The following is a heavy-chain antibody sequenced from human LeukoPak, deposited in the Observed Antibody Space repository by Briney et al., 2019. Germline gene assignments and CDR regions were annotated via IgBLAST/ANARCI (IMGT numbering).Heavy chain of an antibody. CDR2: ISSSSSTI. V-gene: IGHV3-48*01. CDR1: GFTFSSYS. CDR3: ARDHDYFFDY. Sequence: GGSLRLSXAASGFTFSSYSMNWVRQAPGKGLEWVSYISSSSSTIYYADSVKGRFTISRDNAKNTLYLQMNSLRAEDTAVYYCARDHDYFFDYWGQGTLVTVSS. D-gene: IGHD2-21*02. J-gene: IGHJ4*02.